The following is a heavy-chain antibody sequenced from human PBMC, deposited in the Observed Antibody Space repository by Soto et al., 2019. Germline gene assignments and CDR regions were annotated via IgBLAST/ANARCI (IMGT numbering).Heavy chain of an antibody. D-gene: IGHD3-3*01. CDR3: AKDSDFWSGYYYYYGMDV. CDR2: INSGGDNT. V-gene: IGHV3-23*01. J-gene: IGHJ6*02. CDR1: GFTFSSYA. Sequence: GGSLRLSCTASGFTFSSYAMSWVRQAPGKGLEWVSGINSGGDNTYYADSVKGRFTISRDNSKNTLYLQMNSLRAEDTAVYYCAKDSDFWSGYYYYYGMDVWGQGTTVTVSS.